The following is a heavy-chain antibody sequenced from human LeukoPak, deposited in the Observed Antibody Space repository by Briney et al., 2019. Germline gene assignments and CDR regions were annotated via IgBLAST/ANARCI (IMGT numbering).Heavy chain of an antibody. V-gene: IGHV4-39*01. CDR1: GGSISSSSYY. J-gene: IGHJ4*02. D-gene: IGHD1-26*01. CDR2: IYYSGST. CDR3: AEVGGGRTSY. Sequence: SETLSLTCTVSGGSISSSSYYWGWIRQPPGKELEWIGSIYYSGSTYYNPSLKSRVTIFVDTSKNQFSLKLSSVTAADTAVYYCAEVGGGRTSYWGQGTLVTVSS.